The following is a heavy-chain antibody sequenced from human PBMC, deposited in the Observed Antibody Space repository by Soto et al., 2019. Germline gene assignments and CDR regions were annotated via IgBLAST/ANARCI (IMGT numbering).Heavy chain of an antibody. CDR3: GYSYDGLVDY. V-gene: IGHV1-18*01. Sequence: ASVKVSCKTSGYTFTNFGLSWVRQAPGQGLEWMGWISAYNGNTNYAQNFQGRVTMTTDTSTSTAYMELRSLRSDDTAVYYCGYSYDGLVDYWGQGTLVTGSS. CDR1: GYTFTNFG. D-gene: IGHD5-18*01. J-gene: IGHJ4*02. CDR2: ISAYNGNT.